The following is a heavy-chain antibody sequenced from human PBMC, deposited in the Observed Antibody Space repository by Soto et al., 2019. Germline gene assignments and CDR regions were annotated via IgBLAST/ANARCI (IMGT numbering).Heavy chain of an antibody. CDR2: ISGSSTYI. CDR1: GFTFSSHN. V-gene: IGHV3-21*01. D-gene: IGHD3-10*01. J-gene: IGHJ5*02. Sequence: EVQLVESGGGLVSPGGSLRLSCAASGFTFSSHNMNWVRQAPGKGLEWVSSISGSSTYIYYADSVKGRFTISRDNAKNSLYLQMNSLRAEDTAVYYCAREPMVRGKWWFDPWGQGTLVTVSS. CDR3: AREPMVRGKWWFDP.